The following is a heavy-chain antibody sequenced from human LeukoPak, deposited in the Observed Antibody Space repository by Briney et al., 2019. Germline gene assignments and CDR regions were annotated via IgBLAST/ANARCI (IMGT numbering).Heavy chain of an antibody. CDR1: GFTFSNHG. CDR3: ARDRETRYYSGWYIDL. Sequence: GGSLRLSCAASGFTFSNHGMHWVRQAPGKGLEWVAVIWYDGSNKYYADSVKGRFTISRDNSKNTLYLEMNSLRAEDTAVYYCARDRETRYYSGWYIDLWGRGTLVTVSS. V-gene: IGHV3-33*01. CDR2: IWYDGSNK. D-gene: IGHD2-15*01. J-gene: IGHJ2*01.